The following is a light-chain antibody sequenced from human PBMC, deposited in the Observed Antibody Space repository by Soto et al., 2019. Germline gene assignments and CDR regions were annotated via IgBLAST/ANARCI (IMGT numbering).Light chain of an antibody. J-gene: IGLJ2*01. V-gene: IGLV2-8*01. CDR1: GTDVGQYNY. CDR2: HVS. CDR3: SSYGGFNNVL. Sequence: QCALTQPPSASGSPGQSVTISCTGAGTDVGQYNYVSWYQQHPGKAPKLLIHHVSRRPSGVPARFSGSKSGNTASLTVSGLQTEDEADYYCSSYGGFNNVLFGGGTKVTVL.